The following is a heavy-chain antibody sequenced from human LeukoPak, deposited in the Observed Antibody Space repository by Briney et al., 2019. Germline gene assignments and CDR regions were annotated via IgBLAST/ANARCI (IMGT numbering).Heavy chain of an antibody. D-gene: IGHD2-15*01. Sequence: GESLKISCKGSGYSSTSYWISWVRQMPGKGLEWMGRIDPSDSYTNYSPSFQGHVTISADKSISTAYLQWSSLKASDTAMYYCARLSHIYCSGGSCAYYYGMDVWGKGTTVTVSS. J-gene: IGHJ6*04. CDR2: IDPSDSYT. CDR1: GYSSTSYW. V-gene: IGHV5-10-1*01. CDR3: ARLSHIYCSGGSCAYYYGMDV.